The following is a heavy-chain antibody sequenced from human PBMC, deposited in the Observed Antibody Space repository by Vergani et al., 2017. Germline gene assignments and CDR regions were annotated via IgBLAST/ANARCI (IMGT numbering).Heavy chain of an antibody. CDR3: VKDNDYDADGPFDL. Sequence: VQLVESGGGVVQPGGSLRLSCTASGCTFQAFAFHWVRQVSGRGLEWVSGIDRNYGVKNGNSFEGRFSISRDNAKKAVFLQMNNLRHEDTALYFCVKDNDYDADGPFDLWGRGTLVTVSS. CDR1: GCTFQAFA. D-gene: IGHD3-16*01. J-gene: IGHJ2*01. CDR2: IDRNYGVK. V-gene: IGHV3-9*01.